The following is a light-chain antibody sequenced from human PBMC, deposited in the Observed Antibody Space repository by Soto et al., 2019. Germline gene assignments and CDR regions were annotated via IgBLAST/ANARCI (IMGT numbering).Light chain of an antibody. CDR2: AAS. CDR3: QQLNFSTWT. Sequence: DIQFTQSPSVLSATVGDRVTITCRASQGISHYLAWYQQKPGKAPKLLIYAASTLPSGVPSRFSGSGSGTEFTLTISSLQPEDFATYYCQQLNFSTWTFGQGTQV. CDR1: QGISHY. V-gene: IGKV1-9*01. J-gene: IGKJ1*01.